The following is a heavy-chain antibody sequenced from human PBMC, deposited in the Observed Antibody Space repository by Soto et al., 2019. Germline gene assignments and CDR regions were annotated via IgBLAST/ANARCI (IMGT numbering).Heavy chain of an antibody. CDR1: GFTFSSYA. CDR3: AREGGRYDFWTNDY. J-gene: IGHJ4*02. Sequence: GGSLRLSCAASGFTFSSYAMHWVRQAPGKGLEWVAVISYDGSNKYYADSVKGRFTISRDNSKNTLYLQMNSLRAEDTAVYYCAREGGRYDFWTNDYWGQGTLVTVSS. CDR2: ISYDGSNK. D-gene: IGHD3-3*01. V-gene: IGHV3-30-3*01.